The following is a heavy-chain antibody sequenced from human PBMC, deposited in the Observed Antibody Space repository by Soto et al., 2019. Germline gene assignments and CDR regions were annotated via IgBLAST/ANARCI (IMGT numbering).Heavy chain of an antibody. V-gene: IGHV4-59*01. Sequence: SETLSLTCTVSGGSISSYYWSWIRQPPGKGLEWIGYIYYSGNINYNPSLKSRVTISVDTSKNQLSLRLSSVTAADTAVYYCARTDSEGYFDYWGQGTLVTVS. CDR1: GGSISSYY. CDR2: IYYSGNI. J-gene: IGHJ4*02. CDR3: ARTDSEGYFDY.